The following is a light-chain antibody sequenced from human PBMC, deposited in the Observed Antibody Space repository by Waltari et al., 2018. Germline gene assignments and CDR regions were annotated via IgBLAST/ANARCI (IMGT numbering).Light chain of an antibody. CDR2: GAS. CDR1: HSLRSN. V-gene: IGKV3-15*01. CDR3: QQDNNWPPFT. J-gene: IGKJ2*01. Sequence: EIVMTQSPATLSVSPGERVTLSCRASHSLRSNLAWYQQKPGQAPRLLIYGASTRATGIPARFSGSGSGTEFTLTISSLQSEEFAVYYCQQDNNWPPFTFGQGTKLEIK.